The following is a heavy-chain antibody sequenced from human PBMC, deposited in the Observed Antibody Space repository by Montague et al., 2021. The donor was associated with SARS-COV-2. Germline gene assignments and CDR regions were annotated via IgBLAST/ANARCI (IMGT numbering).Heavy chain of an antibody. CDR2: IYYSGTT. D-gene: IGHD2-21*02. Sequence: SETLSLTCTVSGGSISSSNYYWGWIRQPPGKGLEWIGSIYYSGTTYYNPSLQSRVTISVDTSKKQFSLKLSSVTAADTAVYYCAREIVVVTAHFDFWGQGIVVTVSA. V-gene: IGHV4-39*02. CDR1: GGSISSSNYY. CDR3: AREIVVVTAHFDF. J-gene: IGHJ4*02.